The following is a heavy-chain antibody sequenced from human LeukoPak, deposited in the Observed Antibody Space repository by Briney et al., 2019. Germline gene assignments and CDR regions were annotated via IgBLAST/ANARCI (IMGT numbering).Heavy chain of an antibody. CDR2: ISAYNGNT. V-gene: IGHV1-18*01. D-gene: IGHD4-17*01. CDR1: GYTFTSYG. CDR3: ARVVTVTTKNYRWFDP. Sequence: GASVKVSCKASGYTFTSYGISWVRQAPGHGLEWMGWISAYNGNTNYAQKLQGRVTMTTDTSTSTAYMELRSLRSDDTAVYYCARVVTVTTKNYRWFDPWGQGTLVTVSS. J-gene: IGHJ5*02.